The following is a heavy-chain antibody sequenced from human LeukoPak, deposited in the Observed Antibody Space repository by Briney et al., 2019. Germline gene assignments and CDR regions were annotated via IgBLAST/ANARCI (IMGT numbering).Heavy chain of an antibody. CDR1: GYTFTSYN. J-gene: IGHJ4*02. Sequence: ASVKVSCKASGYTFTSYNINWVRQATGQGLEWMGRINPNSGGTNYAQKFQGRVTMTRDTSISTAYMELSRLRSDDTAVYYCARDLSSTSNWELDYWGQGTLVTVSS. CDR2: INPNSGGT. CDR3: ARDLSSTSNWELDY. V-gene: IGHV1-2*06. D-gene: IGHD1-26*01.